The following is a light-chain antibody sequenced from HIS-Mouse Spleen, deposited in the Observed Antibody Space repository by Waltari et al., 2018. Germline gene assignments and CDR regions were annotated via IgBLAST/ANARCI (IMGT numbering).Light chain of an antibody. CDR1: SSDVGGYNY. Sequence: QSALTQPASVSGSPGQSITISCTGTSSDVGGYNYVSWYQQHPGKAPKLMIYDVSNRPAVVSNRFSGSKSCNTASLTISGLQAEDEADYYCSSYTSSSLVVFGGGTKLTVL. CDR3: SSYTSSSLVV. V-gene: IGLV2-14*03. CDR2: DVS. J-gene: IGLJ2*01.